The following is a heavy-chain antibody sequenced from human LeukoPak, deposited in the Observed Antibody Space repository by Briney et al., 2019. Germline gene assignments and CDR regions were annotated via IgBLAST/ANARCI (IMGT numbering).Heavy chain of an antibody. Sequence: GGSLRLSCAASGFIFSNYWMSWLRQTPGKGLEGVANIKQDGREKYYVESLKGRFTISRDNAKNSLYLQMDSLRAEDTAVYYCASRGPSRYGGYHFDNWGQGTLVTVSS. J-gene: IGHJ4*02. D-gene: IGHD4-23*01. CDR1: GFIFSNYW. CDR2: IKQDGREK. V-gene: IGHV3-7*01. CDR3: ASRGPSRYGGYHFDN.